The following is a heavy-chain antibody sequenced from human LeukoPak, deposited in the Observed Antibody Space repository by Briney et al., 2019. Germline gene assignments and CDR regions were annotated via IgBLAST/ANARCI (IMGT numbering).Heavy chain of an antibody. J-gene: IGHJ4*02. CDR3: AGLVGRYSSGLYYYYFDY. D-gene: IGHD3-22*01. CDR2: MYLSGTI. V-gene: IGHV4-4*02. Sequence: PSGTLSLTCTVSGDSINSLDLWSWVRQPPGKGLEWIGEMYLSGTIHSNPSVKSRVTISIDKSKNQFFLNLSSVTAADTAVYYCAGLVGRYSSGLYYYYFDYWGQGTLVTVSS. CDR1: GDSINSLDL.